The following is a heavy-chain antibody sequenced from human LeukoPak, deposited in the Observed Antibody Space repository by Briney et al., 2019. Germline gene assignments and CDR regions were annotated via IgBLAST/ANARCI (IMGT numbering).Heavy chain of an antibody. J-gene: IGHJ6*03. V-gene: IGHV3-23*01. CDR3: AKDGGVAAVGYHYYMDV. CDR1: GFTFRNYA. CDR2: ISGYGDST. Sequence: GGSLRLSCTASGFTFRNYAMTWVRQAPGKGLEWVSTISGYGDSTFYADSVKGRFTISRDNSKDTLSVQMNSLRAEDTAVYYCAKDGGVAAVGYHYYMDVWGKGTTVTVSS. D-gene: IGHD6-13*01.